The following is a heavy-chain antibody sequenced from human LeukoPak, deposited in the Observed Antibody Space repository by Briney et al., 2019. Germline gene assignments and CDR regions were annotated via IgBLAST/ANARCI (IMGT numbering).Heavy chain of an antibody. CDR2: IYTSGST. CDR1: GGSISSGGYY. V-gene: IGHV4-61*02. Sequence: SETLSLTCAVSGGSISSGGYYWSWIRQPAGKGLEWIGRIYTSGSTNYNPSLKSRVTMSVDTSKNQFSLKLSSVTAADTAVYYCARERTGSYYFDYWGQGTLVTVSS. D-gene: IGHD7-27*01. CDR3: ARERTGSYYFDY. J-gene: IGHJ4*02.